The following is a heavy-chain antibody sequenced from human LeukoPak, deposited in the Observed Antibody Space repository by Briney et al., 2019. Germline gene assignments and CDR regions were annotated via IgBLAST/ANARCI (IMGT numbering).Heavy chain of an antibody. J-gene: IGHJ4*02. D-gene: IGHD2-2*01. V-gene: IGHV3-30*02. CDR3: ARGVTSWPQGPYHFDY. CDR2: IESNGNEK. Sequence: GGSLRLSCAVSGFTFSDYTMNWVRQAPGKGLEWVASIESNGNEKYSLDSLKDRFTISRDNSKNTLYLQLNTVRPEDTAVFYCARGVTSWPQGPYHFDYWGQGILITVSS. CDR1: GFTFSDYT.